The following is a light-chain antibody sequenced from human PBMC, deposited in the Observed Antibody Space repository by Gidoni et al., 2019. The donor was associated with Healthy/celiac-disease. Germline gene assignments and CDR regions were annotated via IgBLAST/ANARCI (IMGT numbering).Light chain of an antibody. Sequence: EIVLTQSPGTLSLSPGERATLSCRASQSVSCSYLAWYQQKPGQAPRLLIYGASSRATGIPDRFSGSGSGTDFTLTISRLEPEDFAVYYCKQYGSSLWTFGQGTKVEIK. J-gene: IGKJ1*01. CDR2: GAS. CDR1: QSVSCSY. CDR3: KQYGSSLWT. V-gene: IGKV3-20*01.